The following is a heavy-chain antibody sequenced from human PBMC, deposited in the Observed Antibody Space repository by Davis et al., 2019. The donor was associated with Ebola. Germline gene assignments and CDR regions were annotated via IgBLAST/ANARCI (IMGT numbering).Heavy chain of an antibody. D-gene: IGHD1/OR15-1a*01. V-gene: IGHV3-30-3*01. CDR1: GFTFSSYA. J-gene: IGHJ4*02. CDR2: ISYDGSNK. Sequence: PGGSLRLSCAASGFTFSSYAMHWVRQAPGKGLEWVAVISYDGSNKYYADSVKGRFTISRDNSKNTLYLQMNSLRAEDTAVYYCARDAPRVNRDYWGQGTLVTVSS. CDR3: ARDAPRVNRDY.